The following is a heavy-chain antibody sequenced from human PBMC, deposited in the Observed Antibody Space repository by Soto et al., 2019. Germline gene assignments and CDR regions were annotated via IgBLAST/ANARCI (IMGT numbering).Heavy chain of an antibody. J-gene: IGHJ4*02. CDR1: GGSINSYY. Sequence: SETLSLTCTVSGGSINSYYWTWIRQPPGKGLEWIGYIYYTGSTSYNPSLKSRVTMSVDTSKNQFSLKLNSVTAADTAVYYCTRGSAWYRETFWGQGTLVTVSS. CDR2: IYYTGST. V-gene: IGHV4-59*01. CDR3: TRGSAWYRETF. D-gene: IGHD6-19*01.